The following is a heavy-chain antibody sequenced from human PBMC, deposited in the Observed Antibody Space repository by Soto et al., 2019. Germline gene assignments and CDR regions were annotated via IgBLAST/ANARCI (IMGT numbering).Heavy chain of an antibody. CDR3: ARDITGTPHVGGMDV. CDR2: IIPVFPTA. Sequence: GASVKVSCKASGGTFASSAISWVREGPGQGLEWMGVIIPVFPTANYAQKFQDRVTITAEHSTSTAYMELSSLRSEDTAIYYCARDITGTPHVGGMDVWGQGTTVTVSS. J-gene: IGHJ6*02. V-gene: IGHV1-69*13. CDR1: GGTFASSA. D-gene: IGHD1-20*01.